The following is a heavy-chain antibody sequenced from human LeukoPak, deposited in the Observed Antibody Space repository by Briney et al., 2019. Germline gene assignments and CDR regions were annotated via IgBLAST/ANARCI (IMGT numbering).Heavy chain of an antibody. CDR1: GFTFDDYA. J-gene: IGHJ4*02. D-gene: IGHD6-13*01. Sequence: PGRSLRLSCAASGFTFDDYAMHWVRQAPGKGLEWVSGIRWNSGNIDYADSVKGRFTISRDNAKSSLYLQMNSLRAEDTALYYCAKDLWPGIAAAGTFDYWGQGTLVTVSS. CDR3: AKDLWPGIAAAGTFDY. CDR2: IRWNSGNI. V-gene: IGHV3-9*01.